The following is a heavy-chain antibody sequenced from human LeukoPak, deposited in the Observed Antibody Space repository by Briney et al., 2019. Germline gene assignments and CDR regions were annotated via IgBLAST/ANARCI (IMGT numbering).Heavy chain of an antibody. CDR1: GFKFSSYS. V-gene: IGHV3-21*01. D-gene: IGHD2-21*01. CDR3: ARNSLIAENYGYYYFSYMDV. J-gene: IGHJ6*03. CDR2: ISGSSSYI. Sequence: PGGSLRLSCAASGFKFSSYSMNWVRQAPGKGLEWVSSISGSSSYIYYTDSVKGRFTISRDNAKNSLYLQMNSLRAEDTAVYYCARNSLIAENYGYYYFSYMDVWGKGTTVTISS.